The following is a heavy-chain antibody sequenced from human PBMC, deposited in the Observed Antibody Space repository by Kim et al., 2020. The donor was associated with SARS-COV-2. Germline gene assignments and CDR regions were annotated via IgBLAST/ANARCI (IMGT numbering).Heavy chain of an antibody. Sequence: GGSLRLSCTTSGFTFTGYAMSWVRQAPGKGLEWVSSIDGIDGTTYYVDSVKGRFTISRDNSTNTLYLQMSNLRADDTAVYYCMKGGWGWIWDHWGQGTL. D-gene: IGHD2-2*03. CDR1: GFTFTGYA. CDR3: MKGGWGWIWDH. J-gene: IGHJ4*02. V-gene: IGHV3-23*01. CDR2: IDGIDGTT.